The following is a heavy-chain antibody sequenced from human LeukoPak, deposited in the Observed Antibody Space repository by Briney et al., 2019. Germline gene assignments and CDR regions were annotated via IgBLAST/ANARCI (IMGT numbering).Heavy chain of an antibody. J-gene: IGHJ4*02. Sequence: GGSLRLSCAASGFTFSSYAMNWVRQAPGKGLEWVSTISGSGGSTYYAESVKGRFTISRDNSKNTLYLQMNSLRAEDTAVYYCAKVIAAAGTLDYWGQGTLVTVSS. CDR1: GFTFSSYA. V-gene: IGHV3-23*01. CDR3: AKVIAAAGTLDY. D-gene: IGHD6-13*01. CDR2: ISGSGGST.